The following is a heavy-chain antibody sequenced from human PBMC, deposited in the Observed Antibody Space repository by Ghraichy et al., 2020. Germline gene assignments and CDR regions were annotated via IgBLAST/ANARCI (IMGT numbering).Heavy chain of an antibody. CDR2: IYYTGTT. V-gene: IGHV4-39*01. D-gene: IGHD3-3*01. J-gene: IGHJ4*02. CDR1: GGSISSRNYY. Sequence: SETLSLTCTVSGGSISSRNYYWGWIRQPPGTGLEWIGNIYYTGTTYYNPSLSSRVTISIDTSKNEFSLRLSSVTAADTAVYFCARHDDLWSGYYSFDYWGQGTLVTVSS. CDR3: ARHDDLWSGYYSFDY.